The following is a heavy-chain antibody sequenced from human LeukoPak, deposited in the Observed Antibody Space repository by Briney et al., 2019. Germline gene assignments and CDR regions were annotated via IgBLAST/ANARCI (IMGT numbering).Heavy chain of an antibody. CDR1: RASMSSFF. CDR3: AASGNSWWEGFFHD. Sequence: SETLSLTCTGSRASMSSFFWSWIRQPPGKGLEWIGHIHYSGTTKYNPSLTSRITLSMDTSKSQVSLRLTSVTAADTAMYYCAASGNSWWEGFFHDWGQGTLVSVSS. J-gene: IGHJ1*01. V-gene: IGHV4-59*03. CDR2: IHYSGTT. D-gene: IGHD2-8*02.